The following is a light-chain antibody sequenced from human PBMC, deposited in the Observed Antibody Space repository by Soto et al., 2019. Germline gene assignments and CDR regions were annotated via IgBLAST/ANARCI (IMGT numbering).Light chain of an antibody. J-gene: IGKJ4*01. CDR3: QQRSNWLLT. V-gene: IGKV3-11*01. CDR1: QSVSSY. CDR2: DAS. Sequence: EIVLTQSPATLSLSPGESATLSCRASQSVSSYLGWYQQKPGQAPRLLIYDASNRATGIPARFSGSGSGTDFTLTISSLEPEDFAVYYCQQRSNWLLTFGGGTKVEIK.